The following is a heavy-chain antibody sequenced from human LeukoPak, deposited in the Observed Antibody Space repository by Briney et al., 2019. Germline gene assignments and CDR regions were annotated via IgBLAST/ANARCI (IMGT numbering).Heavy chain of an antibody. CDR1: GFTFSSYA. J-gene: IGHJ4*02. CDR3: AKLVIGYGELDY. Sequence: PGASLILSCAASGFTFSSYAMSWVRQAPGKGLEWVSAISGSGGSTYYADSVKGRFTISRDNSKNTLYLQMNSLRAEDTAVYYCAKLVIGYGELDYWGQGTLVTVSS. CDR2: ISGSGGST. V-gene: IGHV3-23*01. D-gene: IGHD4-17*01.